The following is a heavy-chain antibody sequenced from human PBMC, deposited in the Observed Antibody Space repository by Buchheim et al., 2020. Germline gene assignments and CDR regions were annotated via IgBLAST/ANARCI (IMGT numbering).Heavy chain of an antibody. CDR1: GFTFSSYG. CDR3: AKDENYYDSSGYSFDL. D-gene: IGHD3-22*01. V-gene: IGHV3-30*18. Sequence: QVQLVESGGGVVQPGRSLRLSCAASGFTFSSYGMHWVRQAPGKGLEWVAVISYDGSNKYYADSVKGRFTISRDNSKNTPYLQMNSLRAEDTAVYYCAKDENYYDSSGYSFDLWGRGTL. CDR2: ISYDGSNK. J-gene: IGHJ2*01.